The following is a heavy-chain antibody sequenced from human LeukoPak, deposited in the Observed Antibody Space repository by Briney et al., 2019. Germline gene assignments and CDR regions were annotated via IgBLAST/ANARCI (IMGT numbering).Heavy chain of an antibody. CDR3: ARAQLPGYDSSGYYPGWIDY. CDR2: ISYDGSNK. V-gene: IGHV3-30*03. CDR1: GFTFSSYG. J-gene: IGHJ4*02. Sequence: GRSLRLSCAASGFTFSSYGMHWVRQAPGKGLEWVAVISYDGSNKYYADSVKGRFTISRDNSKNSLYLQMNSLRAEDTAVYYCARAQLPGYDSSGYYPGWIDYWGQGTLVTVSS. D-gene: IGHD3-22*01.